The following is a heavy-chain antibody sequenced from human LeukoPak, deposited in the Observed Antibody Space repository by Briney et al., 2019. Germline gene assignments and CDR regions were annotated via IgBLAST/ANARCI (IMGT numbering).Heavy chain of an antibody. CDR3: AKDLSGSYPQNAFDY. CDR1: GFTFSSYS. Sequence: GGSLRLSCAASGFTFSSYSMNWVRQAPGKGLEWVSSISSSSSYIYYADSVKGRFTISRDNSKNTLYLQMNSLRAEDTAVYYCAKDLSGSYPQNAFDYWGQGTLVTVSS. D-gene: IGHD3-16*02. CDR2: ISSSSSYI. V-gene: IGHV3-21*04. J-gene: IGHJ4*02.